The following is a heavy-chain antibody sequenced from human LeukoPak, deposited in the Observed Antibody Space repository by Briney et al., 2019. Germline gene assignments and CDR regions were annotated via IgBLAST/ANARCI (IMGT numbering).Heavy chain of an antibody. J-gene: IGHJ5*02. Sequence: GASVKVSCKASGGTFSSYAISWVRQAPGQGLEWMGGIIPIFGTANYAQKFQGGVTITADESTSTAYMELSSLRSEDTAVYYCARREVYSSGWHWFDPWGQGTLVTVSS. CDR3: ARREVYSSGWHWFDP. V-gene: IGHV1-69*13. CDR1: GGTFSSYA. D-gene: IGHD6-19*01. CDR2: IIPIFGTA.